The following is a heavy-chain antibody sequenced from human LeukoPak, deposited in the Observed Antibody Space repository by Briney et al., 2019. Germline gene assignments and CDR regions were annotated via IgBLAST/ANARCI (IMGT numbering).Heavy chain of an antibody. V-gene: IGHV5-51*01. D-gene: IGHD2-15*01. CDR3: ARRAGVDYFDY. Sequence: ESLKISCKGSGYSFTNYWIGWVRQMPGKGLEWMGIIYPGDSYTRHSPSFQGQVSISADKSISTAYLQWSSLKASDTAMYYCARRAGVDYFDYWGQGTLVTVSS. CDR2: IYPGDSYT. J-gene: IGHJ4*02. CDR1: GYSFTNYW.